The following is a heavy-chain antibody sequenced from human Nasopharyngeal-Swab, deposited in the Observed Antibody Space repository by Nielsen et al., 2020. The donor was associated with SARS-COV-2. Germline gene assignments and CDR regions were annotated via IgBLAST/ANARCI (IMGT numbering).Heavy chain of an antibody. D-gene: IGHD4/OR15-4a*01. CDR2: INHSGST. CDR1: GGSFSGYY. V-gene: IGHV4-34*01. CDR3: ARGKGAFDY. Sequence: SETLSLTCAVYGGSFSGYYWSWIRQPPGKGLEWIGEINHSGSTNYNPSLKSRVTISVDTSKNQFSLKLSSVTAADTAVYYCARGKGAFDYWGQGTLVTVSS. J-gene: IGHJ4*02.